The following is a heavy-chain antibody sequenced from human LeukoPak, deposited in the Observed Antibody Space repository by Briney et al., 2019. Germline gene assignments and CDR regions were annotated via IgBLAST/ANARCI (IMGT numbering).Heavy chain of an antibody. CDR3: AISPEWFGRPSWFDP. D-gene: IGHD3-10*01. CDR1: GFTFSSYA. CDR2: ISGSGGST. J-gene: IGHJ5*02. Sequence: TGGSLRLSCAASGFTFSSYAMSWVRQAPGKGLEWVSAISGSGGSTYYADSVKGRFTISRDNSKNTLYLQMNSLRAEDTAVYYCAISPEWFGRPSWFDPWGQGTLVTVSS. V-gene: IGHV3-23*01.